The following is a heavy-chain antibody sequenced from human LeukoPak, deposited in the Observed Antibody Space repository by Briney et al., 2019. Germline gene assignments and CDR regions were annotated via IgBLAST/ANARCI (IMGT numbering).Heavy chain of an antibody. J-gene: IGHJ4*02. CDR2: IYYSGST. D-gene: IGHD4-17*01. CDR3: ARGPTTVTTAFDY. Sequence: SDTLSLTCTVSGGSISSYYWSWIRQPPGKGLEWIGYIYYSGSTNYNPSLKSRVTISVDTSKNQFSLKLSSVTAADTAVYYCARGPTTVTTAFDYWGQGTLVTVSS. CDR1: GGSISSYY. V-gene: IGHV4-59*07.